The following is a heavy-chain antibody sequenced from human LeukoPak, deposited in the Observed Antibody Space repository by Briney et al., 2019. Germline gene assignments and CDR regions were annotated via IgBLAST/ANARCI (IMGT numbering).Heavy chain of an antibody. V-gene: IGHV4-30-4*08. CDR2: IYYSGST. J-gene: IGHJ3*02. D-gene: IGHD2-8*02. Sequence: SETLSLTCTVSGGSISSGDYYWSWIRQPPGKGLEWIGYIYYSGSTYYNPSLKSRVTISVDTSKNQFSLKLSSVTAADTAVYYCARTSSHTESAFDIWGQGTMVTVSS. CDR1: GGSISSGDYY. CDR3: ARTSSHTESAFDI.